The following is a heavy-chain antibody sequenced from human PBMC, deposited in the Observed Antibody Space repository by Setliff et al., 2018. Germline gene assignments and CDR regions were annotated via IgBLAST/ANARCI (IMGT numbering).Heavy chain of an antibody. V-gene: IGHV1-8*01. CDR2: MNPNSGNT. CDR1: GYTLTELS. Sequence: ASVKVSCKVSGYTLTELSRHWVRQAPGKGLEWMGWMNPNSGNTGYAQKFQGRVTMTRNTSISTAYMELSSLRSEDTAVYYCARDVPFWSGYYTGYYYYYGMDVWGQGTTVTVSS. J-gene: IGHJ6*02. D-gene: IGHD3-3*01. CDR3: ARDVPFWSGYYTGYYYYYGMDV.